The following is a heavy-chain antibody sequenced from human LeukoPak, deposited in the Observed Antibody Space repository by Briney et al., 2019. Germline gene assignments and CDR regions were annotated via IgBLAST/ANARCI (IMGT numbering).Heavy chain of an antibody. Sequence: GGSLRLSCAASGFTFSSYEMNWVRQAPGKGLEWVSYISSSGSTIYYADSVKGRFTISRDNAKNSLYLQTNSLRADDTAVYYCASDPVWQLLNYWGQGTLVTVSS. CDR3: ASDPVWQLLNY. J-gene: IGHJ4*02. V-gene: IGHV3-48*03. CDR1: GFTFSSYE. CDR2: ISSSGSTI. D-gene: IGHD3-16*01.